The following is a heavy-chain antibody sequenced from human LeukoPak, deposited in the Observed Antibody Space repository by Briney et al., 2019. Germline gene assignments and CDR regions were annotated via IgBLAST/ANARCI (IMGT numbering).Heavy chain of an antibody. J-gene: IGHJ4*02. CDR1: ELTFDDYT. Sequence: GGSLRLSCAASELTFDDYTMHWVRQAPGKGLEWVSLIRWDGGSTYYADSVKGRFTISRDNSKNSLYLQMNSLRTEDTALYYCAKDRVAATGNPSYFDYWGQGALVTVSS. CDR2: IRWDGGST. CDR3: AKDRVAATGNPSYFDY. D-gene: IGHD6-13*01. V-gene: IGHV3-43*01.